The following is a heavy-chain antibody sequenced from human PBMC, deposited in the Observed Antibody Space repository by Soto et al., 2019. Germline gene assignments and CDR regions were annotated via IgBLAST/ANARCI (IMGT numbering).Heavy chain of an antibody. CDR2: IIPIFGTA. CDR3: ARAMNDSSGYYYGYYYYGMDV. Sequence: QVQLVQSGAEVKKPGSSVKVSCKASGGTFSSYAISWVRQAPGQGLEWMGGIIPIFGTANYAQKFQGRVTITADESTSTAYIELSSLRSEDTAVYYCARAMNDSSGYYYGYYYYGMDVWGQGTTVTVSS. CDR1: GGTFSSYA. D-gene: IGHD3-22*01. V-gene: IGHV1-69*01. J-gene: IGHJ6*02.